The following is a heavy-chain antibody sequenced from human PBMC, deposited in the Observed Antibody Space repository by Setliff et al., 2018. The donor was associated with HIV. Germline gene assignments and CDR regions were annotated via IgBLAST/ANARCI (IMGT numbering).Heavy chain of an antibody. V-gene: IGHV4-31*03. D-gene: IGHD1-7*01. CDR3: ARNSKNWNYPVEYYDYYMDV. J-gene: IGHJ6*03. Sequence: LSLTCTVSGGSLSSGGYYWSWIRQHPGKGLEWIGYIHYSGSTYFNPSLKSRVTISLDTSKNQFSLKVSSMTAADTAVYYCARNSKNWNYPVEYYDYYMDVWGTGTTVTVSS. CDR2: IHYSGST. CDR1: GGSLSSGGYY.